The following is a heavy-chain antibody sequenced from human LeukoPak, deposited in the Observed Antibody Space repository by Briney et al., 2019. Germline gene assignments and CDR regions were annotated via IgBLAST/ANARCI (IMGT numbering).Heavy chain of an antibody. D-gene: IGHD3-10*01. Sequence: PSETLSLTCTVSGGSISSYYWSWIRQPPGKGLEWIGYIYYSGSTNYNPSLKSRVTISVDTFKNQFSLKLSSVTAADTAVYYCARLHYYGSGSYNKRPEDFDYWGQGTLVTVSS. CDR2: IYYSGST. CDR1: GGSISSYY. J-gene: IGHJ4*02. V-gene: IGHV4-59*08. CDR3: ARLHYYGSGSYNKRPEDFDY.